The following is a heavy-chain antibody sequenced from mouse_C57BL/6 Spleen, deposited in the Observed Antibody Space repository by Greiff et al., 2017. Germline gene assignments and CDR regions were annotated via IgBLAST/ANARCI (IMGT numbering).Heavy chain of an antibody. J-gene: IGHJ3*01. V-gene: IGHV1-64*01. CDR2: IHPNSGST. CDR1: GYTFTSYW. Sequence: QVQLQQPGAELVKPGASVKLSCKASGYTFTSYWMHWVKQRPGQGLEWIGMIHPNSGSTNYNEKFKSKATLTVDKSSSTAYMQLSSLTSEDSAVXYFARWGYGSISFAYWGQGTLVTVSA. D-gene: IGHD1-1*02. CDR3: ARWGYGSISFAY.